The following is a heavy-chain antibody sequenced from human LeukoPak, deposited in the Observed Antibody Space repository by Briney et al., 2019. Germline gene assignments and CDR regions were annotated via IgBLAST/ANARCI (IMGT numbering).Heavy chain of an antibody. V-gene: IGHV3-23*01. CDR2: ISGSGGST. CDR1: GFTFSRYA. Sequence: GGSLRLSCGGAGFTFSRYALSWVRQAPGKGLEWVSAISGSGGSTYYADSVKGRFTISRDNSKNTLYLQMNSLRAEDTAVYYCAKARELRYFDWLLDWGQGTLVTVSS. J-gene: IGHJ4*02. D-gene: IGHD3-9*01. CDR3: AKARELRYFDWLLD.